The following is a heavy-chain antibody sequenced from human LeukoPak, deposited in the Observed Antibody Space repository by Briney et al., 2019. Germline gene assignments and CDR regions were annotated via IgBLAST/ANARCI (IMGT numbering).Heavy chain of an antibody. CDR3: ARDQGNSGSYRLEY. Sequence: ASVKVSCKTAGYTFTGYGISWVRQASGQGLEWMGWITGNNGNTNYAPSLQGRVTMTTDTSTNTVYMELTSLKSDDTAVYYCARDQGNSGSYRLEYWGQGKLATVTS. D-gene: IGHD1-26*01. CDR1: GYTFTGYG. V-gene: IGHV1-18*01. CDR2: ITGNNGNT. J-gene: IGHJ4*02.